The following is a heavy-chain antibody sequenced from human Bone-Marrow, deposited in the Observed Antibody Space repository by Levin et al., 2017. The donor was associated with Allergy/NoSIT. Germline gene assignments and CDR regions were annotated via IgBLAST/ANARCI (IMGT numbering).Heavy chain of an antibody. J-gene: IGHJ6*02. CDR1: GYTFTKYG. V-gene: IGHV1-18*01. D-gene: IGHD2-21*02. Sequence: ASVKVSCKASGYTFTKYGIIWVRQAPGQGLEWMGWISPKNGDTNYEQHFQGRVTLTTDKSTTTAFMELRGLRSDDTAVYYCAREDCSGGDCFSGRRDGYNCYRYYGMDVWGQGTSITVSS. CDR3: AREDCSGGDCFSGRRDGYNCYRYYGMDV. CDR2: ISPKNGDT.